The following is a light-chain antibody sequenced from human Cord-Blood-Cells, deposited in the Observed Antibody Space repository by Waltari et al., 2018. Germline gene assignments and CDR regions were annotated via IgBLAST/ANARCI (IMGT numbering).Light chain of an antibody. CDR1: SSDVGGYNY. CDR3: SSYTSSSTPWV. V-gene: IGLV2-14*01. CDR2: DVS. Sequence: QSALTQPASVSGSPGQSITISCTGTSSDVGGYNYVSWYQQHPCKAPKLMIYDVSNRPSAVTNRVSGSKSGNTASLTSSGLQAEDEADYYCSSYTSSSTPWVFGGGTKLPVL. J-gene: IGLJ3*02.